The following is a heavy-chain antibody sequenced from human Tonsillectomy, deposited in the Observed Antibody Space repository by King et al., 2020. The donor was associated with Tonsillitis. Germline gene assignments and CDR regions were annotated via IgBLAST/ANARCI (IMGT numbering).Heavy chain of an antibody. D-gene: IGHD6-19*01. CDR3: AAEGAGAGPPPTGTRKYYYGMDV. J-gene: IGHJ6*02. V-gene: IGHV3-21*01. CDR1: GFTFSSYS. CDR2: ISSGSSYI. Sequence: VQLVESGGGLVKPGGSLRLSCTASGFTFSSYSMDWVRQAPGKGLEWVSSISSGSSYIHYADSMKGRFTISRDNAKNSLYLHMNSLRAEDTAVYYCAAEGAGAGPPPTGTRKYYYGMDVWGLGTTVTVSS.